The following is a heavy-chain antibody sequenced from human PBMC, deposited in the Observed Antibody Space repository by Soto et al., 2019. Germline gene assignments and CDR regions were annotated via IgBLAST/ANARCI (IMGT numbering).Heavy chain of an antibody. D-gene: IGHD3-10*01. V-gene: IGHV3-23*01. CDR3: AKISLRWRPMVRGWGESRTDY. Sequence: GGSLRLSCAASGFTFSSYAMSWVRQAPGKGLEWVSAISGSGGSTYYADSVKGRFTISRDNSKNTLYLQMNSLRAEDTAVYYCAKISLRWRPMVRGWGESRTDYWGQGTLVTVSS. J-gene: IGHJ4*02. CDR1: GFTFSSYA. CDR2: ISGSGGST.